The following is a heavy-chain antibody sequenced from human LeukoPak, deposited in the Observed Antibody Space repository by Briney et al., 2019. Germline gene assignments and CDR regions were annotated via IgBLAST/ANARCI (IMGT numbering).Heavy chain of an antibody. CDR3: ARVTGYRIEDYFDY. CDR1: GGSISSYY. Sequence: SETLSLTCTVSGGSISSYYWSWIRQPPGKGLEWIGYIYYSGSTNYNPSLKSRVTISVETSKNEFSLKLRSVTAADTAVYYCARVTGYRIEDYFDYWGQGTLVTVSS. J-gene: IGHJ4*02. V-gene: IGHV4-59*01. CDR2: IYYSGST. D-gene: IGHD6-13*01.